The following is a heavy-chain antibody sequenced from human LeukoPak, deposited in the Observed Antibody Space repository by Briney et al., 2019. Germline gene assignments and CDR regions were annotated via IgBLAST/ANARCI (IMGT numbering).Heavy chain of an antibody. J-gene: IGHJ4*02. CDR3: AKEDSRSRYFDY. CDR2: INSDGINT. CDR1: GFTFSNYW. V-gene: IGHV3-74*01. Sequence: PGGSLRLSCAASGFTFSNYWMHWVRQAPGKGLGWVSRINSDGINTSYADSVKGRFTISRDNAKNTLYLQMNSLRAEDTAVYYCAKEDSRSRYFDYWGQGTLVTVSS. D-gene: IGHD6-6*01.